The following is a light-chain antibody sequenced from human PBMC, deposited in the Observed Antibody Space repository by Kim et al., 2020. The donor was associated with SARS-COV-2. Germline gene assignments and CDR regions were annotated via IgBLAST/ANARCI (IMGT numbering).Light chain of an antibody. CDR1: SLRSYF. V-gene: IGLV3-19*01. Sequence: SSELTQDPAVSVALGQTVRITCQGDSLRSYFATWYQQKPGQAPVVVIYGKNMRPSGIPDRFSGSSSRNTTSLTITGAQAEDEADYYCNSRDTSGHHLVFGGGTQLTVL. J-gene: IGLJ2*01. CDR2: GKN. CDR3: NSRDTSGHHLV.